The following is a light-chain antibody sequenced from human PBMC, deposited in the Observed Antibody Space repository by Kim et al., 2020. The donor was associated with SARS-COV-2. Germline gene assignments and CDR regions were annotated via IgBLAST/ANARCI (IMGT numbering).Light chain of an antibody. CDR1: KLGDKY. J-gene: IGLJ1*01. Sequence: SYELTQPPSVSVSPGQTASITCSGDKLGDKYACWYQQKPGQFPVLVIYQDSKRPSGIPERFSGSNSGNTATLTISGTQAMDEADYYCQAWDSSTAVFGTGTKVTVL. CDR3: QAWDSSTAV. CDR2: QDS. V-gene: IGLV3-1*01.